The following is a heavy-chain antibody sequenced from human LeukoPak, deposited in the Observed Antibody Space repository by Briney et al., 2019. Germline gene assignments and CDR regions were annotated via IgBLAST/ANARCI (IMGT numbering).Heavy chain of an antibody. V-gene: IGHV3-30*14. J-gene: IGHJ4*02. CDR3: ARDFLRGAPDYFDQ. D-gene: IGHD3-10*01. CDR1: GFTFSSYP. Sequence: PGGSLRLSCAASGFTFSSYPMHWVRPAPGKGLEWVAVIGYDGVNKFYTDSVKGRFTISRDDSKNTLYLQMDSLRPEDTAVYYCARDFLRGAPDYFDQWGREPWSPSLQ. CDR2: IGYDGVNK.